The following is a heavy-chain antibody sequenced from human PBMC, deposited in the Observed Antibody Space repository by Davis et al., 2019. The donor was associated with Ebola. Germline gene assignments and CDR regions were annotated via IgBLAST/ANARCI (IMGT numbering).Heavy chain of an antibody. Sequence: GESLKISCAASGFTFSRYWMHWVRQAPGKGLVYVSRISSDGGITSYADSVKGRFTISRDNTKNSLYLQMNSLRAEDTAVYYCASGYYYGMDVWGKGTTVTVSS. V-gene: IGHV3-74*01. CDR1: GFTFSRYW. J-gene: IGHJ6*04. CDR3: ASGYYYGMDV. CDR2: ISSDGGIT.